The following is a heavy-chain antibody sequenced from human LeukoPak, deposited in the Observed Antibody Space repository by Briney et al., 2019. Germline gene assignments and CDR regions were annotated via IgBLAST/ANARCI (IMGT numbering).Heavy chain of an antibody. V-gene: IGHV4-59*01. CDR3: ARGTNYYDSSGYSSEYFQH. J-gene: IGHJ1*01. CDR1: GGSISSYY. CDR2: IYYSGST. D-gene: IGHD3-22*01. Sequence: SETLSLTCTVSGGSISSYYWSCIRQPPGKGLEWIGYIYYSGSTNYNPSLKSRVTISVDTSKNQFSLKLSSVTAADTAVYYCARGTNYYDSSGYSSEYFQHWGQGTLVTVSS.